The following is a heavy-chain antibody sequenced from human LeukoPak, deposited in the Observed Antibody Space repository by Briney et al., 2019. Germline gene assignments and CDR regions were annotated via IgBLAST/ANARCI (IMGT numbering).Heavy chain of an antibody. CDR2: IYSDNT. J-gene: IGHJ6*03. CDR3: ARDALTYSSSSTYYYYYYMGV. V-gene: IGHV3-53*01. CDR1: GFTVSSNS. Sequence: PGGSLRLSCTVSGFTVSSNSMSWVRQAPGKGLEWVSFIYSDNTHYSDSVKGRFTISRDNSKNTLYLQMNSLRAEDTAVYYCARDALTYSSSSTYYYYYYMGVWGKGTTVTVSS. D-gene: IGHD6-6*01.